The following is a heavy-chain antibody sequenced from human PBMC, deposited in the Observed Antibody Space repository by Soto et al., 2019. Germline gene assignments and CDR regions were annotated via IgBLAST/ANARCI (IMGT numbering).Heavy chain of an antibody. D-gene: IGHD2-8*02. CDR2: ISGDGIHQ. J-gene: IGHJ4*02. V-gene: IGHV3-30*03. CDR1: GFTFNDYA. Sequence: PGGSLRLSCATSGFTFNDYAMYWVRQAPGQGLEWVAMISGDGIHQFYVDTVRGRFTVSRDNSKNTLYLQMNSLRPEDTGVYFCSRGTYFPQSTGLHADYWGPGTVVTVSS. CDR3: SRGTYFPQSTGLHADY.